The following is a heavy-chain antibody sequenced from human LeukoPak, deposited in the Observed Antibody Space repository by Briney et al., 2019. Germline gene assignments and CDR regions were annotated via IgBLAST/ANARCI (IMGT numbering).Heavy chain of an antibody. CDR2: INHTAST. J-gene: IGHJ4*02. CDR1: GGPFSGYY. Sequence: PSETLSLTCAVYGGPFSGYYWSWIRQPPGKGLEWIGEINHTASTNYNPSLKRRVTISVDTSKNQFSLKLSSVTAADTAVYYRARGGFSYYHGSGSHPYCGQGALVTVSS. CDR3: ARGGFSYYHGSGSHPY. V-gene: IGHV4-34*01. D-gene: IGHD3-10*01.